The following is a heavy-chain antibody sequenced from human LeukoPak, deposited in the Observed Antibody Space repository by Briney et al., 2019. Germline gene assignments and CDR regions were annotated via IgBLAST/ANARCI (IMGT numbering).Heavy chain of an antibody. CDR2: VNHSGST. J-gene: IGHJ5*02. V-gene: IGHV4-34*01. CDR1: GFTFSNYG. CDR3: AREGGLGYCSSTSCYAASRWFDP. D-gene: IGHD2-2*01. Sequence: GTLRLSCAASGFTFSNYGMSWIRQPPGKGLEWIGEVNHSGSTNYNPSLKSRVTISVDTSKNQFSLKLSSVTAADTAVYYCAREGGLGYCSSTSCYAASRWFDPWGQGTLVTVSS.